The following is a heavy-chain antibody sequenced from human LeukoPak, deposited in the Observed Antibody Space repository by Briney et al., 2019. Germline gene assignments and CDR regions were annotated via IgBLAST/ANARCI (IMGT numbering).Heavy chain of an antibody. CDR2: INHSGST. CDR3: ARGRIQLWSGNYYYGMDV. D-gene: IGHD5-18*01. Sequence: SETLSLTFAVSGGSFIGYYWGWIRQPPGRGLEWIGEINHSGSTNYNPSLKSRVTISVDTSKNQFSLKLSSVTAADTAVYYCARGRIQLWSGNYYYGMDVWGKGTTVTVSS. V-gene: IGHV4-34*01. CDR1: GGSFIGYY. J-gene: IGHJ6*04.